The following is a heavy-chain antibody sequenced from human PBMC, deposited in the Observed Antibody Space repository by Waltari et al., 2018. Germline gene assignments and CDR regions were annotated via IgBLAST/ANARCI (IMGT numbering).Heavy chain of an antibody. CDR2: IYTSGST. Sequence: QVQLQESGPGLVKPSQTLSLTCAVSGASILSSNYWTWFRQPAGKGLEWIGLIYTSGSTNYNPSLKSRVTISVDASKNQFSLKLSSVTAADTAVYYCARELGNWGQGTLVTVSA. CDR1: GASILSSNY. CDR3: ARELGN. J-gene: IGHJ4*02. V-gene: IGHV4-61*02.